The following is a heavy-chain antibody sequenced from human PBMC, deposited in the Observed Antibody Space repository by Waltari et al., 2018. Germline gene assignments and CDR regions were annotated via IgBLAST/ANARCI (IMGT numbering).Heavy chain of an antibody. Sequence: QVHLQQWGAGLLRPSETLSLICAVYGGSLRGYYWGRLVQHPGKGLEWIGEINHSPNSNYNPSLRSRVHMSIDTSQNQFSLQLTSVTAADTGVYYCVRLEDCTGPGGNCYSGAPFAVDVWGQGTTVTVPS. V-gene: IGHV4-34*01. D-gene: IGHD2-8*02. J-gene: IGHJ6*02. CDR1: GGSLRGYY. CDR3: VRLEDCTGPGGNCYSGAPFAVDV. CDR2: INHSPNS.